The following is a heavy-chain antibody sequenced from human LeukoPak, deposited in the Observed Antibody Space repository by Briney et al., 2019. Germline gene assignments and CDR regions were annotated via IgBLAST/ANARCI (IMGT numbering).Heavy chain of an antibody. D-gene: IGHD3-3*01. CDR3: ARGPYYDFWSGYYRPLYYYYYGMDV. V-gene: IGHV3-30*04. Sequence: GGSLRLSCAASGFTFSSYAMHWVRQAPGKGLEWVAVISYDGSNKYYADSVKGRFTISRDNSKNTLYLQMNSLRAEDTAVYYCARGPYYDFWSGYYRPLYYYYYGMDVWGQGTTVTVSS. CDR1: GFTFSSYA. J-gene: IGHJ6*02. CDR2: ISYDGSNK.